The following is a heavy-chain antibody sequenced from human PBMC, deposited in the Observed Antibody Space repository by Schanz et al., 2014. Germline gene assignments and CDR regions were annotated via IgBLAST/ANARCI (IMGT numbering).Heavy chain of an antibody. CDR1: GFTFSSYN. CDR2: ISPSSSYI. D-gene: IGHD2-15*01. V-gene: IGHV3-21*02. J-gene: IGHJ6*02. CDR3: ARVELSVYYYAMDV. Sequence: EVQLVESGGGLVTPGDSLRLSCAASGFTFSSYNINWVRQAPGKGLEYISSISPSSSYIYYADSVKGRFTISRDNAKNSLYLQMNSLRAEDAAVYYCARVELSVYYYAMDVWGQGTTVTVAS.